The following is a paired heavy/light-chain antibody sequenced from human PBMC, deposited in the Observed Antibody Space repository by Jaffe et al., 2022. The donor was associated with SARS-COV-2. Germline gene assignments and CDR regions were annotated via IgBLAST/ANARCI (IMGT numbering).Light chain of an antibody. CDR2: RNN. CDR3: AAWDDSLSGREV. J-gene: IGLJ3*02. V-gene: IGLV1-47*01. Sequence: QSVLTQPPSASGTPGQRVTISCSGSSSNIGSNYVYWYQQLPGTAPKLLIYRNNQRPSGVPDRFSGSKSGTSASLAISGLRSEDEADYYCAAWDDSLSGREVFGGGTKLTVL. CDR1: SSNIGSNY.
Heavy chain of an antibody. CDR3: ARDQGAAAGAGFDY. CDR2: IYTSGST. CDR1: GGSISSYY. Sequence: QVQLQESGPGLVKPSETLSLTCTVSGGSISSYYWSWIRQPAGKGLEWIGRIYTSGSTNYNPSLKSRVTMSVDTSKNQFSLKLSSVTAADTAVYYCARDQGAAAGAGFDYWGQGTLVTVSS. V-gene: IGHV4-4*07. J-gene: IGHJ4*02. D-gene: IGHD6-13*01.